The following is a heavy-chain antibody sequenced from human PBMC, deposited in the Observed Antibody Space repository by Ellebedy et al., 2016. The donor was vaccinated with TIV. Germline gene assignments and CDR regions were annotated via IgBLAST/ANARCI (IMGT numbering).Heavy chain of an antibody. CDR2: ISSSSSYI. CDR1: GFPFSSYS. V-gene: IGHV3-21*01. J-gene: IGHJ5*02. D-gene: IGHD6-19*01. Sequence: GESLKISCAASGFPFSSYSMNWVRQAPGKGLEWVSSISSSSSYIYYADSVKGRFTISRDNAKNSLYLQMNSLRAEATAVYYCARDLGYSSGWYGWFDPWGQGTLVTVSS. CDR3: ARDLGYSSGWYGWFDP.